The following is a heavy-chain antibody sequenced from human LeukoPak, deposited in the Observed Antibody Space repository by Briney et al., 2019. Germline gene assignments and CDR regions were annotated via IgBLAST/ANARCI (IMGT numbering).Heavy chain of an antibody. J-gene: IGHJ6*03. CDR1: GVSFSSYY. CDR3: ARPGNYDYYYMDV. CDR2: INHSGST. V-gene: IGHV4-34*01. Sequence: SESLSLTCAVYGVSFSSYYWSWIRQPPGKWLEWIGEINHSGSTNYNPSLKSRLPISVHTPKNHLPLKLSTVTAADTAVYYCARPGNYDYYYMDVWGKGTTVTISS.